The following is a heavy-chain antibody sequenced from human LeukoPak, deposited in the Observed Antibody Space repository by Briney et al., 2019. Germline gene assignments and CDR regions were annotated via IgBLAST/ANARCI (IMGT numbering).Heavy chain of an antibody. D-gene: IGHD1-26*01. Sequence: GGALRLSCAASGFTLSSNRMNGVGQAQGRGGGWVSYISSSSDTIYYADSVKGRFTISRDNAKNSLYLQMNSLRAEDTAVYYCASFPWELRPTWGQGTLVTVSS. CDR1: GFTLSSNR. CDR2: ISSSSDTI. V-gene: IGHV3-48*01. CDR3: ASFPWELRPT. J-gene: IGHJ4*02.